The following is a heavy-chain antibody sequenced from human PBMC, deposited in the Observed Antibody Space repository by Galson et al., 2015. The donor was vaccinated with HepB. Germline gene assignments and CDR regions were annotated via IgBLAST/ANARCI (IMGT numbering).Heavy chain of an antibody. D-gene: IGHD2-2*01. CDR3: AKDSGEALGYCSSTSCSLGY. CDR1: GFTFDDYA. CDR2: ISWNSGSI. J-gene: IGHJ4*02. Sequence: SLRLSCAASGFTFDDYAMHWVRQAPGKGLESVSGISWNSGSIGYADSVKGRFTISRDNAKNSLYLQMNSLRAEDTALYYCAKDSGEALGYCSSTSCSLGYWGQGTLVTVSS. V-gene: IGHV3-9*01.